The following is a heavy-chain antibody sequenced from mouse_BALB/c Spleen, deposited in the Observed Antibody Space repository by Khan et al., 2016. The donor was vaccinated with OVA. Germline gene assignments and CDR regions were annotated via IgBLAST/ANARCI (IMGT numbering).Heavy chain of an antibody. Sequence: QIQLQQSGAELARPGASVKMSCKASGYTFTSYTMHWVKQRPGQGLEWIGYINPSSGYTNYNQTFKDKATLTADKSSPTAYMQPSSLTSEDSAVYYCAREGAYYRSDGWFAYWGQGTLVTVSA. CDR3: AREGAYYRSDGWFAY. D-gene: IGHD2-14*01. J-gene: IGHJ3*01. CDR2: INPSSGYT. V-gene: IGHV1-4*01. CDR1: GYTFTSYT.